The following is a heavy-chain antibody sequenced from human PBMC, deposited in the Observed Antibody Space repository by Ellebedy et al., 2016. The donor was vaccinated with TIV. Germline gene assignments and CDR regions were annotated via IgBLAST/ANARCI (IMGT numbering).Heavy chain of an antibody. CDR2: IKQDGSEK. J-gene: IGHJ4*02. CDR3: ASATYSGYAFDY. Sequence: GGSLRLSCVASGFTFSTYWMSWVRQAPGKGLEWVANIKQDGSEKYSVDSVKGRFTISRDNAKNSLYLQMNSLRAEDTAVYYCASATYSGYAFDYWGQGTLVTVSS. D-gene: IGHD5-12*01. CDR1: GFTFSTYW. V-gene: IGHV3-7*03.